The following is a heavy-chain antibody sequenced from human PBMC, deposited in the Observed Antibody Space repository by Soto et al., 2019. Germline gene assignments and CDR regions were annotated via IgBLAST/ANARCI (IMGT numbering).Heavy chain of an antibody. CDR1: EFTFNSYS. J-gene: IGHJ3*02. Sequence: WGSLRLSCAVCEFTFNSYSMNWFRQAPGKGLEWVSSISSSSSYIYYADSVKGRFTISRDNAKNSLYLQMNSLRAEDTAVYYCERGHLRLTYAFDIWGQGTRVTVSS. CDR3: ERGHLRLTYAFDI. V-gene: IGHV3-21*01. CDR2: ISSSSSYI.